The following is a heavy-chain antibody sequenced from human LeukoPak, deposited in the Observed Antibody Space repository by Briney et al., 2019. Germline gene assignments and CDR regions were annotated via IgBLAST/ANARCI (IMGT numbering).Heavy chain of an antibody. CDR1: GGSISSSSNY. CDR3: ARQRDYYDSSGYHL. D-gene: IGHD3-22*01. CDR2: IYYSGRT. Sequence: PSETLSLTCTVSGGSISSSSNYWGWIRQPPGKGLEWIGNIYYSGRTYYNPSLMSRVTISVDTSKKQFSLKLSSVTAADTAVYYCARQRDYYDSSGYHLWGQGTLVTVSS. V-gene: IGHV4-39*01. J-gene: IGHJ4*02.